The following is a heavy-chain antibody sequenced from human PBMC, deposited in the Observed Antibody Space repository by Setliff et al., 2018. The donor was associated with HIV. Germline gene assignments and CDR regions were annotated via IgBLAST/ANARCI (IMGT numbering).Heavy chain of an antibody. J-gene: IGHJ2*01. Sequence: GGSLRLSCAASGFTFSSYSMNWVRQAPGKGLEWVSSISSSSSYIYYADSVKGRFTISRDNAKNSLYLQMNSLRAEDTAVYHCARDRAGYYERYWHFDLWGRGTLVTVSS. D-gene: IGHD3-22*01. CDR3: ARDRAGYYERYWHFDL. CDR2: ISSSSSYI. CDR1: GFTFSSYS. V-gene: IGHV3-21*01.